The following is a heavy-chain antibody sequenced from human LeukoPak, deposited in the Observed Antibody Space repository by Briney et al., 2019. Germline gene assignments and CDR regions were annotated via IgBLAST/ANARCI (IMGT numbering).Heavy chain of an antibody. V-gene: IGHV3-7*01. CDR3: ARDDSDYASGYYYYYGMDV. Sequence: GGSLRLPCAASGFTFSSYWMSWVRQAPGKGLEWVANIKQDGSEKYYVDSVKGRFTISRDNAKNSLYLQMNSLRAEDTAVYYCARDDSDYASGYYYYYGMDVWGQGTTVTVSS. J-gene: IGHJ6*02. CDR1: GFTFSSYW. D-gene: IGHD4-17*01. CDR2: IKQDGSEK.